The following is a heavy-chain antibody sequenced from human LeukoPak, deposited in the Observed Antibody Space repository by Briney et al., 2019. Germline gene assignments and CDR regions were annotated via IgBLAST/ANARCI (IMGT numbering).Heavy chain of an antibody. CDR2: IYPGDSGP. CDR3: GMSGDRVPLQDDVFDV. Sequence: KYGESLKISCKVSGYSFTSYCIGWVRQMPGKGLEWVGIIYPGDSGPTYSPSFQGQVTLSVDKSINTAYLQWSSLQASDTAMYYCGMSGDRVPLQDDVFDVWGQGTMVAV. D-gene: IGHD1-26*01. V-gene: IGHV5-51*01. J-gene: IGHJ3*01. CDR1: GYSFTSYC.